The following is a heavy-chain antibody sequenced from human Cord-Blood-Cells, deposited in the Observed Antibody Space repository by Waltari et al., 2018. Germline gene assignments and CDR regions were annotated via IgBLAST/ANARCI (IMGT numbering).Heavy chain of an antibody. D-gene: IGHD6-19*01. V-gene: IGHV1-69*01. Sequence: QVQLVQSGAEVKKPGSSVKVSCKASGGTFSSYAISWVRQAPGQGLKWMGGIIPIFGTANYAQKFQGRVKITADESTSTAYMEFSSLRSEGTAVYYCAGAMAGTVGYYYGMDVWGQETTVTVSS. CDR1: GGTFSSYA. CDR2: IIPIFGTA. CDR3: AGAMAGTVGYYYGMDV. J-gene: IGHJ6*02.